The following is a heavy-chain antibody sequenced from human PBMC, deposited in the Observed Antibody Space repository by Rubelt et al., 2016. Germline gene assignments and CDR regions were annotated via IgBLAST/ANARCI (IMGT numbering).Heavy chain of an antibody. CDR2: IHHGGNT. D-gene: IGHD4-11*01. CDR3: ARELQRYDY. Sequence: QVQLQESGPGLVKPSETLSLTCTVSGYSITKGFHWGWIRQPPGKGLEWIGNIHHGGNTYYNPSLKSRVTLSVDTSKNQFSLKLSSVTAADTAVYYCARELQRYDYWGQGTLVTVSS. CDR1: GYSITKGFH. V-gene: IGHV4-38-2*02. J-gene: IGHJ4*02.